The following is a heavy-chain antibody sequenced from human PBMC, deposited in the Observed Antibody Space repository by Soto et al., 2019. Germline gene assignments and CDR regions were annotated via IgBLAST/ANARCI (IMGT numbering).Heavy chain of an antibody. CDR2: IYWDDDE. CDR1: GFSLTTAGVG. D-gene: IGHD3-16*01. Sequence: QINLKESGPTLVKPTQPLTLTCSFSGFSLTTAGVGVGWVRQSPGEALEWLALIYWDDDERYSPSLKTRLTITKDTSKNQVVLKMTSMAPVDTATYYCAHSRNPMAELAQVGDFDYWGQGTLVTVSS. J-gene: IGHJ4*01. V-gene: IGHV2-5*02. CDR3: AHSRNPMAELAQVGDFDY.